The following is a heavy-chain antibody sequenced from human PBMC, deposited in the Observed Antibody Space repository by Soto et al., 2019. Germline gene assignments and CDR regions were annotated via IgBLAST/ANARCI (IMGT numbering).Heavy chain of an antibody. CDR3: ARDERPYYDFWSGYSVYFQH. J-gene: IGHJ1*01. Sequence: QVQLVESGGGVVQPGRYLRLSCAASGFTFSSYGMHWVRQAPGKGLEGVAVIGYDGSNKYYADSVKGRFTISRDNSKNTLYLQMNSLRAEDTAVYYCARDERPYYDFWSGYSVYFQHWGQGTLVTVSS. D-gene: IGHD3-3*01. V-gene: IGHV3-33*01. CDR1: GFTFSSYG. CDR2: IGYDGSNK.